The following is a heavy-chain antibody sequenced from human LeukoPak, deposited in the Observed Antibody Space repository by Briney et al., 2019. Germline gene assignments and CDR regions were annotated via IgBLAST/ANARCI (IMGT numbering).Heavy chain of an antibody. J-gene: IGHJ4*02. CDR2: IYTSGST. CDR3: AREVYDFWSGYYTFDY. CDR1: GGSISSYY. Sequence: PSETLSLTCTVSGGSISSYYWSWIRQPAGKGLEWIGRIYTSGSTNYNPSLKSRVTMSVDTSKNQFSLKLSSVTAADTAVYYCAREVYDFWSGYYTFDYWGQGTLVTVSS. V-gene: IGHV4-4*07. D-gene: IGHD3-3*01.